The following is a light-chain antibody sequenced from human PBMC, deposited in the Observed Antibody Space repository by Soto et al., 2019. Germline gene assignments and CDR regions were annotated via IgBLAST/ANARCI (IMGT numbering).Light chain of an antibody. Sequence: QSVLTQPASVSGSPGQSITIPCTGTSSDVGGYNYVSWYQQYPGKVPKLMIYQVTNRPSGVSDRFSGSKSGNTAFLIISGLQPEDEADYYCSSYRYKDTRVFGGGTQLTVL. V-gene: IGLV2-14*01. J-gene: IGLJ3*02. CDR2: QVT. CDR3: SSYRYKDTRV. CDR1: SSDVGGYNY.